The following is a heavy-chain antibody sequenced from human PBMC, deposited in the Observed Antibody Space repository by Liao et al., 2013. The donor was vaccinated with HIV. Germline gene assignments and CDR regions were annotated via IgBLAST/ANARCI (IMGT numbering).Heavy chain of an antibody. CDR1: GGSISSSTYH. V-gene: IGHV4-39*07. CDR3: VRVGGFTYGYEIDY. D-gene: IGHD5-18*01. Sequence: QVQLQESGPGLVKPSETLSLTCTVSGGSISSSTYHWGWIRQPPGKGLEWIGSIYYRGTTNYNPTLRNRVTVSVDTSKNQFSLKLRSVTAADTAVYFCVRVGGFTYGYEIDYWGQGSLVSVSS. CDR2: IYYRGTT. J-gene: IGHJ4*02.